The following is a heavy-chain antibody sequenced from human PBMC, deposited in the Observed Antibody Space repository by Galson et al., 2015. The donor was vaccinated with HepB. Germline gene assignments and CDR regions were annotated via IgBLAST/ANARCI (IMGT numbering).Heavy chain of an antibody. J-gene: IGHJ4*02. CDR3: ARERTVTHFDY. D-gene: IGHD4-17*01. V-gene: IGHV3-30*03. Sequence: SLRLSCAASGFTFSSYGMHWVRQAPGKGLEWVAVISYDGSNKYYADSVKGRFTISRDNSKNTLYLQMNSLRAEDTAVYYCARERTVTHFDYWGQGTLVTVSS. CDR1: GFTFSSYG. CDR2: ISYDGSNK.